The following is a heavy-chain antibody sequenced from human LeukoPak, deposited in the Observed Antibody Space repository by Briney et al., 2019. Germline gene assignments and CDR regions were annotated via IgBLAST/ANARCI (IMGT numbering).Heavy chain of an antibody. CDR3: ARHLRDYYYYMGV. Sequence: GESLKISCNGSGYSFTNYWIGWVRQMPGKGLGWMGIIYPGDSDTRYSPSFQGQVTISADKSISTAYLQWSSLKASDTAMYYCARHLRDYYYYMGVWGKGTPVTVSS. CDR1: GYSFTNYW. J-gene: IGHJ6*03. CDR2: IYPGDSDT. V-gene: IGHV5-51*01.